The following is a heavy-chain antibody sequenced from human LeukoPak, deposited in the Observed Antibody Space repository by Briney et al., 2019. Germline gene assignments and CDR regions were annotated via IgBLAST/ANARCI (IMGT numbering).Heavy chain of an antibody. Sequence: PGGSLRLSCAASGFTFSSYSMNWVRQAPGKGLEWVSSISSSSSYIYYADSVKGRFTISRDNANNSLYLQMNSLRAEDTAEYYGASWVQFDLWGQGTLVTVSS. J-gene: IGHJ5*02. D-gene: IGHD3-10*01. CDR2: ISSSSSYI. V-gene: IGHV3-21*01. CDR1: GFTFSSYS. CDR3: ASWVQFDL.